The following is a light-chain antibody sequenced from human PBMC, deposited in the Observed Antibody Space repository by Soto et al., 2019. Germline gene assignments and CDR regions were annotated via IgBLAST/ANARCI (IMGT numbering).Light chain of an antibody. V-gene: IGKV3-20*01. J-gene: IGKJ5*01. CDR3: QQYGNSPIT. CDR1: QTVRNNY. Sequence: IVLTQSPPSLSLFPGERATLSCRASQTVRNNYLAWYQQKPGQAPRLLIYGTSSRATGIPDRFSGSGSGTDFTLTISRLEPEDFAVYYCQQYGNSPITFGQGTRLQIK. CDR2: GTS.